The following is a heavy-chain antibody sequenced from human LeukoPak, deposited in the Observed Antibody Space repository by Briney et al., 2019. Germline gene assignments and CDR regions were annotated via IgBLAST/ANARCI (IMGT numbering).Heavy chain of an antibody. CDR1: GGSFSGYY. CDR2: IYHSGST. J-gene: IGHJ4*02. V-gene: IGHV4-34*01. D-gene: IGHD5-24*01. Sequence: SETLSLTCAVYGGSFSGYYWSWIRQPPGKGLEWIGGIYHSGSTYYNPSLKSRVTISVDTSKNQFSLKLSSVTAADTAVYYCARVRGGTYNHYFDYWGQGTLVTVSS. CDR3: ARVRGGTYNHYFDY.